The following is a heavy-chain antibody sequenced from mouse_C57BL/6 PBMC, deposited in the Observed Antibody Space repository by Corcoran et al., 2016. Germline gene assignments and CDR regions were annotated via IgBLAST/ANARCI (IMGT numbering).Heavy chain of an antibody. Sequence: QIQLVQSGPELKKPGETVKISCKASGYTFTTYGMSWVKQAPGKGLKWMGWINTYAGVPTYADDFKGRFAFSLETSASTAYLQINNIKNEDTATYFCAKVDYYGSSYWYFVVLGTGTAFTVSS. J-gene: IGHJ1*03. CDR1: GYTFTTYG. CDR3: AKVDYYGSSYWYFVV. CDR2: INTYAGVP. D-gene: IGHD1-1*01. V-gene: IGHV9-3*01.